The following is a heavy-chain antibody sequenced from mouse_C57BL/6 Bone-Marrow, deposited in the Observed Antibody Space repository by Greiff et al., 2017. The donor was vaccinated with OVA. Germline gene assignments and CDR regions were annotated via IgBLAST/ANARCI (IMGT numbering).Heavy chain of an antibody. Sequence: VQLQESGPELVKPGASVKISCKASGYAFSSSWMNWVKQRPGKGLEWIGRIYPGDGDTNYNGKFKGKATLTADKSSSTAYMQLSSLTSEDSAVYFCARYSIYYYGSNLYYWGQGTTLTVSS. D-gene: IGHD1-1*01. CDR3: ARYSIYYYGSNLYY. CDR1: GYAFSSSW. J-gene: IGHJ2*01. V-gene: IGHV1-82*01. CDR2: IYPGDGDT.